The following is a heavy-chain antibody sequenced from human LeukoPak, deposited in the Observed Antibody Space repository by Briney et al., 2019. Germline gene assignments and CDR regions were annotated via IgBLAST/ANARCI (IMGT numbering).Heavy chain of an antibody. V-gene: IGHV4-59*08. CDR1: GDSISSYF. CDR3: ARTRYYYNSRSYGAPYYFDY. Sequence: SETLSLTCTVSGDSISSYFWSWIRQSPGKGLGWIGYIYYSGRTNYNPSLKSRVTISVDTSKNQFSLKLSSVTAADTAVYYCARTRYYYNSRSYGAPYYFDYWGQGTLVTVSS. CDR2: IYYSGRT. D-gene: IGHD3-10*01. J-gene: IGHJ4*02.